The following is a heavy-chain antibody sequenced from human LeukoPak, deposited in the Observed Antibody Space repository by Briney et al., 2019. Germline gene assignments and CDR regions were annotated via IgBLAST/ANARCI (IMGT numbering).Heavy chain of an antibody. CDR3: ARGGISGSYFWYFDY. D-gene: IGHD1-26*01. V-gene: IGHV3-21*01. Sequence: GGSLRLSCAASGFTFSSYSMNWVRQAPGKGLEWVSSISSSSSYIYYADSVKGRFTISRDNAKNSLYLQMNSLRAEDTAVYYCARGGISGSYFWYFDYWGQGTPVTVSS. CDR1: GFTFSSYS. CDR2: ISSSSSYI. J-gene: IGHJ4*02.